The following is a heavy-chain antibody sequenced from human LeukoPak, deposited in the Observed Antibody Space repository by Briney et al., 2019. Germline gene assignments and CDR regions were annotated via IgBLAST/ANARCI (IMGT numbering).Heavy chain of an antibody. D-gene: IGHD3-10*01. CDR3: ARAALYYGSGSSHED. CDR2: IYYSGST. Sequence: SETLSLACTVSGGSISSYYWSWIRQPPGKGLEWIGYIYYSGSTNYNPSLKSRVTISVDTSKNQFSLKLSSVTAADTAVYYCARAALYYGSGSSHEDWGQGTLVTVSS. V-gene: IGHV4-59*01. CDR1: GGSISSYY. J-gene: IGHJ4*02.